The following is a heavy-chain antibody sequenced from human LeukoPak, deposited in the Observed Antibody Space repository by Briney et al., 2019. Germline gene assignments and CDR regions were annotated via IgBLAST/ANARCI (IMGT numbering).Heavy chain of an antibody. D-gene: IGHD3-3*01. Sequence: ASVKVSCKASGYTFTGYYMHWVRQAPGQGLERMGWINPNRGGTNYAQKFQGWVTMTRDTSISTAYMELSRLRSGDTAVYYCARKSGSILGPMDVWGKGTTVTVSS. V-gene: IGHV1-2*04. CDR1: GYTFTGYY. CDR2: INPNRGGT. CDR3: ARKSGSILGPMDV. J-gene: IGHJ6*04.